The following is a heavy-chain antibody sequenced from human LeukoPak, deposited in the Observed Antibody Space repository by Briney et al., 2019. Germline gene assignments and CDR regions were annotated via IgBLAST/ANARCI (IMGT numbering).Heavy chain of an antibody. CDR3: AQTQGSWYPPVGY. J-gene: IGHJ4*02. CDR1: GFTFSSYE. V-gene: IGHV3-48*03. CDR2: ISSSGSTI. D-gene: IGHD6-13*01. Sequence: PGGSLRLSCAASGFTFSSYEMNWVRQAPGKGLEWVSYISSSGSTIYYADSVKGRFTISRDNAKNSLYLQMNSLRAEDTAVYYCAQTQGSWYPPVGYWGQGTLVTVSS.